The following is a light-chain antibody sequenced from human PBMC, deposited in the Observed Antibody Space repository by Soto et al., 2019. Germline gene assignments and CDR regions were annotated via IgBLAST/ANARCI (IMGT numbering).Light chain of an antibody. Sequence: EIVMTQSPATLSVSPGERATLSCRASQSVSSNLAWYQQKPGQAPRLLIYGASTRATGIPGRFSGSGSGTEFTLTISSLQSEDFAVYYCQQYYNWPETFGQGTKVEIK. CDR1: QSVSSN. J-gene: IGKJ1*01. CDR3: QQYYNWPET. V-gene: IGKV3-15*01. CDR2: GAS.